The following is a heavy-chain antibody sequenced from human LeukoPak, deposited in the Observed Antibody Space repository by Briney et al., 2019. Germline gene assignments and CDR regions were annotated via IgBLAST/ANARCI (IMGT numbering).Heavy chain of an antibody. CDR3: ARDPGGYCTNGVCYSWFDH. D-gene: IGHD2-8*01. J-gene: IGHJ5*02. CDR2: ISAYNGNT. V-gene: IGHV1-18*01. CDR1: GHTFTTYG. Sequence: ASVKVSYTPSGHTFTTYGISWVRQAPGQGLEWMGWISAYNGNTNYAQKLQGRVTMTTDTSTSTAYMELRSLRSDDTAVYYCARDPGGYCTNGVCYSWFDHWGQGTLVTVSS.